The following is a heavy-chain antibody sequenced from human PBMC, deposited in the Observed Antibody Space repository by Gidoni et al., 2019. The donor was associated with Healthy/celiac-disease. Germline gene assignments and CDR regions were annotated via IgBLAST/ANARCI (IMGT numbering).Heavy chain of an antibody. J-gene: IGHJ4*02. V-gene: IGHV3-23*01. Sequence: DVQLLESGGGLVQPGGSLRLSCAASGFTFSRYAVSWVRQEPGKVLEWVSAISGSGGSTYYADSVKGRFTISRDNSKNTLYLQMNSLRAEDTAVYYCRSVVPAASLFDYWGQGTLVTVSS. CDR3: RSVVPAASLFDY. CDR1: GFTFSRYA. CDR2: ISGSGGST. D-gene: IGHD2-2*01.